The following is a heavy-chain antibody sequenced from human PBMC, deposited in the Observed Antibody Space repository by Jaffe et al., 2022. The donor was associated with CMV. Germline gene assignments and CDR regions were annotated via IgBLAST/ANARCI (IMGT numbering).Heavy chain of an antibody. D-gene: IGHD3-22*01. CDR2: IIPILGIA. CDR3: AREPLDSSGYFGAFDI. CDR1: GGTFSSYA. V-gene: IGHV1-69*09. Sequence: QVQLVQSGAEVKKPGSSVKVSCKASGGTFSSYAISWVRQAPGQGLEWMGRIIPILGIANYAQKFQGRVTITADKSTSTAYMELSSLRSEDTAVYYCAREPLDSSGYFGAFDIWGQGTMVTVSS. J-gene: IGHJ3*02.